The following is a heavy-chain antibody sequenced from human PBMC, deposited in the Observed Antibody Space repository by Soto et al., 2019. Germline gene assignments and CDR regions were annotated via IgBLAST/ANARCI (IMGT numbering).Heavy chain of an antibody. CDR2: ISVTSTTI. D-gene: IGHD3-9*01. J-gene: IGHJ4*02. V-gene: IGHV3-48*01. CDR1: GFTFNTFG. CDR3: ARDGAMTGVFDY. Sequence: EVQLVESGGVLAQPGGSLRLSCAASGFTFNTFGMNWVRQAQGKGLEWISYISVTSTTIHYADAVKGRFAISRDNAKNSLYLEMDSRRVEDTAVYYCARDGAMTGVFDYLGPGTVVTVSS.